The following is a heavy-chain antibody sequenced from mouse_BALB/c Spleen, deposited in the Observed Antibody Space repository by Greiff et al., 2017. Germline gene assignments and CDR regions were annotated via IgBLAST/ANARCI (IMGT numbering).Heavy chain of an antibody. CDR2: ISYSGST. V-gene: IGHV3-2*02. D-gene: IGHD1-1*01. J-gene: IGHJ3*01. Sequence: EVQLQESGPGLVKPSQSLSLTCTVTGYSITSYYAWNWIRQFPGNKLEWMGYISYSGSTSYNPSLKSRISITRDTSKNQFFLQLNSVTTEDTATYYCARDGSSYDGFAYWGQGTLVTVSA. CDR3: ARDGSSYDGFAY. CDR1: GYSITSYYA.